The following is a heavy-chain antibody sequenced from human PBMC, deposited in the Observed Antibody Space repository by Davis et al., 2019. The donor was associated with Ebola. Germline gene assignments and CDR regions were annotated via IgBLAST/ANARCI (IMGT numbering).Heavy chain of an antibody. Sequence: GESLKISCVASGFTFDDYAMSWVRQAPGKGLEWVSAISGSGGSTYYADSVKGRFTISRDNSKNTLYLQMNSLRPEDTAVYYCVKTRSNWWNDALEIWGRGTMVIVSS. V-gene: IGHV3-23*01. CDR1: GFTFDDYA. J-gene: IGHJ3*02. D-gene: IGHD2-8*02. CDR2: ISGSGGST. CDR3: VKTRSNWWNDALEI.